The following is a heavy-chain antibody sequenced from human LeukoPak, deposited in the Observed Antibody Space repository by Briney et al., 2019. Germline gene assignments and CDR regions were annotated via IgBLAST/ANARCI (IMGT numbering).Heavy chain of an antibody. CDR2: IKSKTDGGTT. CDR3: AGFSSSWSDY. CDR1: GFTFRNAW. J-gene: IGHJ4*02. D-gene: IGHD6-13*01. Sequence: GSLRLSCAASGFTFRNAWMNWVRQAPGKGLEWVGRIKSKTDGGTTDYAAPVKGRFTISRDDSKTTLYLEMNSLKTDDTAVYYCAGFSSSWSDYWGQGTLVTVSS. V-gene: IGHV3-15*01.